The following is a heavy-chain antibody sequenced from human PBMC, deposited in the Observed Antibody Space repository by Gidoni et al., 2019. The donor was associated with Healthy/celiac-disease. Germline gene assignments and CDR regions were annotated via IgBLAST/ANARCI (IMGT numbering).Heavy chain of an antibody. V-gene: IGHV4-61*02. Sequence: QVQLQESGQGLVKPSPTLSLTFTVSGGYIRSGSYYCIWIRQPAGKGLAWIGRIYTSGSTNYNPSLKSRVTISVDTSKNQFSLKLSSVTAADTAVYYCARDRSFGVVIGYYYYGMDVWGQGTTVTVSS. D-gene: IGHD3-3*01. CDR3: ARDRSFGVVIGYYYYGMDV. CDR2: IYTSGST. CDR1: GGYIRSGSYY. J-gene: IGHJ6*02.